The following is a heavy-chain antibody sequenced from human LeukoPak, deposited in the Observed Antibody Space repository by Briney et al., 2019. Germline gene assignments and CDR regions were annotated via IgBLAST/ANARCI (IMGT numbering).Heavy chain of an antibody. CDR2: ISTSSRSI. CDR3: ARLYCSDGTCHFDY. CDR1: GFTFSSYS. V-gene: IGHV3-21*01. Sequence: GGSLRLSCAASGFTFSSYSMNWVRQAPGKGLEWVSTISTSSRSIYYADSVKGRFTISRDNAKNSLYLQMNSLRAEDTAVYYCARLYCSDGTCHFDYWSQGTLLTVSS. D-gene: IGHD2-15*01. J-gene: IGHJ4*02.